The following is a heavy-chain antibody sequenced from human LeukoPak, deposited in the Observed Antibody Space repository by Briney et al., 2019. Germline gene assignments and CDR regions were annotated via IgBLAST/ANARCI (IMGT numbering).Heavy chain of an antibody. CDR1: GYSFTSYW. J-gene: IGHJ4*02. CDR2: IDPADSQT. CDR3: ARQLTSGDCDY. D-gene: IGHD1-1*01. V-gene: IGHV5-10-1*01. Sequence: GESLKVSCQGSGYSFTSYWICWVRQMPGRGLEWMGRIDPADSQTNYSPSFQGHVTISADKSISTVYLQWSTLKASDTAMYYCARQLTSGDCDYWGQGTLVTVSS.